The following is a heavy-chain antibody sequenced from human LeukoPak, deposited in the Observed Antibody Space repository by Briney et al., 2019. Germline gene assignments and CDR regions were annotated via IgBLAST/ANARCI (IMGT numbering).Heavy chain of an antibody. CDR1: GFTFSSYE. V-gene: IGHV3-48*03. CDR2: ISSSGSTI. Sequence: GGSLRLSCAASGFTFSSYEMNWVRQVPGKGLEWVSYISSSGSTIYYADSVKGRFTISRDNAKNSLYLQMNSLRAEDTAVYYCAREVVRGVIDYWGQGTLVTVSS. D-gene: IGHD3-10*01. J-gene: IGHJ4*02. CDR3: AREVVRGVIDY.